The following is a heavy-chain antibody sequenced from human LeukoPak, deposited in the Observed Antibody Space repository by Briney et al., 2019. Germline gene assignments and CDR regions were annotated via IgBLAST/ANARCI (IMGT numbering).Heavy chain of an antibody. V-gene: IGHV4-34*01. D-gene: IGHD4-23*01. CDR3: ARGTTVGILDY. CDR1: GGSISNYY. CDR2: INHSGST. Sequence: SETLSLTCTVSGGSISNYYWSWIRQPPGKGLEWIGEINHSGSTNYNPSLKSRVTISVDTSKNQFSLKLSSVTAADTAVYYCARGTTVGILDYWGQGTLVTVSS. J-gene: IGHJ4*02.